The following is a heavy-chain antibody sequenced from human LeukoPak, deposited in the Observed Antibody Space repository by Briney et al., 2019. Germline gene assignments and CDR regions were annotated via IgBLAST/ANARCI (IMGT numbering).Heavy chain of an antibody. D-gene: IGHD3-22*01. CDR2: ISAYNGNT. Sequence: ASVKVSCKASGGTFSSYAISWVRQAPGQGIEWMGWISAYNGNTNYAQKLQGRVTMTTDTSTSTAYMELRSLRSDDTAVYYCARRSTRDLRPLLYYYDNSGYHSLDYWGQGTLVTVSS. CDR3: ARRSTRDLRPLLYYYDNSGYHSLDY. J-gene: IGHJ4*02. CDR1: GGTFSSYA. V-gene: IGHV1-18*01.